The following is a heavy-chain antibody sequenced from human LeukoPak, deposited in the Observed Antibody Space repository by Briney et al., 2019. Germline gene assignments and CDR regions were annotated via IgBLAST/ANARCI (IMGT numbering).Heavy chain of an antibody. J-gene: IGHJ2*01. D-gene: IGHD3-22*01. CDR1: GGSISSYY. Sequence: SETLSLTCTVSGGSISSYYWSWIRQPPGKGLEWIGYIYYSGSTNYNPSLKSRVTISVDTSKNQFSLKLSSVTAADTAVYYCARDYYDSSGYYHWYFDLWGRGTLVTVSS. CDR3: ARDYYDSSGYYHWYFDL. V-gene: IGHV4-59*01. CDR2: IYYSGST.